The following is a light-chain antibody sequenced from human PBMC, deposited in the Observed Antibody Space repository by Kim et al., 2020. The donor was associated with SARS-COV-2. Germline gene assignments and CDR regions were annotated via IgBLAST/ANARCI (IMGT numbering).Light chain of an antibody. CDR2: GAS. CDR1: QSVSSNY. J-gene: IGKJ1*01. CDR3: QQYGNSPST. Sequence: EMVLTQSPGTLSLSPGERATLSCRASQSVSSNYLAWYQQKPGQAPRLLIYGASSRATGIPDRFSGSGSGTDFTLTISRLEPEDFAVYYCQQYGNSPSTFGQGTEVDIK. V-gene: IGKV3-20*01.